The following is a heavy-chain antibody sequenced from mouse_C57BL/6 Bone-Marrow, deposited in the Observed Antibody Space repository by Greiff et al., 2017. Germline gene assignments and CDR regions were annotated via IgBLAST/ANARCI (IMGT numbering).Heavy chain of an antibody. CDR3: SGGRLSGYFDV. CDR2: IDPSDSYT. J-gene: IGHJ1*03. CDR1: GYTFTSYW. D-gene: IGHD1-1*02. V-gene: IGHV1-69*01. Sequence: QVQLQQPGAELVMPGASVKLSCKASGYTFTSYWMHWVKQRPGQGLEWIGEIDPSDSYTNYNQKFKGKSTLTVDKSSSTAYMQLSSLTSEDSAVYYCSGGRLSGYFDVWGTGTTVTVSS.